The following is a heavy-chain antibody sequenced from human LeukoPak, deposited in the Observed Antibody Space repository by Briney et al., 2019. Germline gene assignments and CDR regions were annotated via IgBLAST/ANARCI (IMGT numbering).Heavy chain of an antibody. J-gene: IGHJ4*02. CDR1: GYTFTSYG. CDR3: ARGPQNTYYDFWSGYYYYFDY. CDR2: ISAYNGNT. V-gene: IGHV1-18*01. Sequence: ASVKVSCKASGYTFTSYGISWVRQAPGQGLEWMGWISAYNGNTNYAQKLQGRVTMTTDTSTSTAYMELRSLRSDDTAVYYCARGPQNTYYDFWSGYYYYFDYWGQGTLVTVSS. D-gene: IGHD3-3*01.